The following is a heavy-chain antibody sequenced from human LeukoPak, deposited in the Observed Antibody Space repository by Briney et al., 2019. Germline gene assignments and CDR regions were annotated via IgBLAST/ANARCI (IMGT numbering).Heavy chain of an antibody. CDR1: GGSISSGDYY. J-gene: IGHJ4*02. CDR2: IYYSGST. Sequence: NPSETLSLTCNVSGGSISSGDYYWSWIRQHPGKGLEWIGYIYYSGSTYYNPSPKRRVRISVDTSKNQFSLKLSSVTAADTVVYYCAREKAMPPSVGYFDYWGQGILGTVSS. CDR3: AREKAMPPSVGYFDY. D-gene: IGHD2-2*01. V-gene: IGHV4-31*03.